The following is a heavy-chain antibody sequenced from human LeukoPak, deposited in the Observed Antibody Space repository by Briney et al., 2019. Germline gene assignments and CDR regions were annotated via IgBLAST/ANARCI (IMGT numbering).Heavy chain of an antibody. V-gene: IGHV1-2*02. CDR2: INPNSGGT. J-gene: IGHJ4*02. Sequence: ASVKVSCKASGYTFTGYYMHWVRQAPGQGLEWMGWINPNSGGTNYAQKFQGRVTMTRDTSISKAYMELSRLRSDDTAVYYCARDRGAYSSGLFDYWGQGTLVTVSS. CDR1: GYTFTGYY. CDR3: ARDRGAYSSGLFDY. D-gene: IGHD6-19*01.